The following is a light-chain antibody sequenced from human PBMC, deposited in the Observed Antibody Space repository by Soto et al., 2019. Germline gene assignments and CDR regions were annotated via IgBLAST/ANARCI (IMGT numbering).Light chain of an antibody. J-gene: IGLJ2*01. V-gene: IGLV1-40*01. CDR2: GNS. Sequence: QSVLTQPPSVSGAPWQRVTISCTGSSSNIGAGYDVHWYQQLPETAPKLLIYGNSNRPSGVPDRFSGSKSGTSASLAITGLQAEDEADYYCQSYDSSLSAPFGGGTKVTVL. CDR1: SSNIGAGYD. CDR3: QSYDSSLSAP.